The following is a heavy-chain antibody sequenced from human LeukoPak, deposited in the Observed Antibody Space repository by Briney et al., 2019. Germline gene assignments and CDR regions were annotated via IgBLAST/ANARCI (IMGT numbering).Heavy chain of an antibody. CDR2: INTDGSST. J-gene: IGHJ4*02. CDR1: GFTLSSYW. V-gene: IGHV3-74*01. D-gene: IGHD3-22*01. CDR3: ARVLQAYYYDSSGYL. Sequence: GGSLRLSCAASGFTLSSYWKQWVRQAPGKGLVWVSRINTDGSSTSYADSVKGRFTISRDNAKNTLYLQMNSLRAEDAAVYYCARVLQAYYYDSSGYLWGQGTLVTVSS.